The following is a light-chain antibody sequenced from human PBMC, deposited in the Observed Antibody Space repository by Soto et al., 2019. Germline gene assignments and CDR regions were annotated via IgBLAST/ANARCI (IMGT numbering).Light chain of an antibody. CDR3: QQFDDSVT. CDR2: GAS. Sequence: PSSLSLSPGERATLSCRASHSVSRTYLAWYQQKPSQAPRLLIFGASDRATGTPDRFSGSGSGTDFTLTISRLEPEDSAVYYCQQFDDSVTFGQGTRLEIK. V-gene: IGKV3-20*01. J-gene: IGKJ5*01. CDR1: HSVSRTY.